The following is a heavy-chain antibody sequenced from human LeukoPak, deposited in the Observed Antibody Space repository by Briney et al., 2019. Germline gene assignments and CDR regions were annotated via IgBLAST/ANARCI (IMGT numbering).Heavy chain of an antibody. CDR2: TTPILGTT. Sequence: SVKVSCKASRGTFDSHAINWVRQAPGQGLEWMGGTTPILGTTTYAHNLQGRVTITADETTSTAYMEVRSLTSEDTAVYFCARGGSELVVLTYDAFDIWGQGTKVTVSS. D-gene: IGHD2-15*01. V-gene: IGHV1-69*13. J-gene: IGHJ3*02. CDR3: ARGGSELVVLTYDAFDI. CDR1: RGTFDSHA.